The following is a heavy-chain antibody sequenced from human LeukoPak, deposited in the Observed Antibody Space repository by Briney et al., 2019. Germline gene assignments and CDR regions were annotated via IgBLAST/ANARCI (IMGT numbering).Heavy chain of an antibody. CDR3: ARTGGSSWYYYFDY. J-gene: IGHJ4*02. CDR1: GFTLSSYA. Sequence: GGSLRLSCAASGFTLSSYAMTWVRQAPGKGLGWVSGISGSGGSTYYADSVKGRFTISRDSSKTTVYLQMNSVRVEDTAVYYCARTGGSSWYYYFDYWGQGALVTVSS. V-gene: IGHV3-23*01. CDR2: ISGSGGST. D-gene: IGHD6-13*01.